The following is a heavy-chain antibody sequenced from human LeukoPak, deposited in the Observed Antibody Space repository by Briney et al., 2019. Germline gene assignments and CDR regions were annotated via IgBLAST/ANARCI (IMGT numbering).Heavy chain of an antibody. Sequence: SETLSLTCAVYGGSFSDHYWIWIRQPPGKGLEYIGEIIQSGRINFNPSLKSRVTISLDTSKNQFSLRLSSVTAADTTVYYCARAISDFWSGYPSGGAFDLWGQGTMVTVSS. CDR2: IIQSGRI. CDR3: ARAISDFWSGYPSGGAFDL. J-gene: IGHJ3*01. CDR1: GGSFSDHY. D-gene: IGHD3-3*01. V-gene: IGHV4-34*12.